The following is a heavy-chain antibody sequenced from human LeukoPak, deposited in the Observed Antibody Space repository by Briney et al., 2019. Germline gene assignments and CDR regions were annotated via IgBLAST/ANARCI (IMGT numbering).Heavy chain of an antibody. CDR2: IIPILGIA. CDR3: ARWGIGDLRNTFDL. CDR1: GGTFSSYA. V-gene: IGHV1-69*04. J-gene: IGHJ3*01. D-gene: IGHD3-10*01. Sequence: SVKVSCKASGGTFSSYAISWVRQAPGQGLEWMGRIIPILGIANYAQKFQGRVTITADKSTSTAYMELSSLRSEDTAVYYCARWGIGDLRNTFDLWGHGTMVTVSS.